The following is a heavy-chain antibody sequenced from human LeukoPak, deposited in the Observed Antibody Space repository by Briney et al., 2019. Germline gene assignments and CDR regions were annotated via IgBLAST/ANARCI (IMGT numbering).Heavy chain of an antibody. Sequence: ASVKVSCKASGGTFSSYALSWVRQAPGQGLEWMGRIIPVFGTTTYAQKFQGRVTITADESTTTAYMELRRLTSEDTPMYYCARGLGTRWFFDYWGQATLVTVSS. CDR3: ARGLGTRWFFDY. V-gene: IGHV1-69*13. J-gene: IGHJ4*02. CDR1: GGTFSSYA. D-gene: IGHD1-1*01. CDR2: IIPVFGTT.